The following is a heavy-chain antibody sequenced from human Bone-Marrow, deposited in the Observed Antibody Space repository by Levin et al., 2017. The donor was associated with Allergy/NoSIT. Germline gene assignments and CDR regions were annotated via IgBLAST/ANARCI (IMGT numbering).Heavy chain of an antibody. D-gene: IGHD6-13*01. V-gene: IGHV3-9*01. CDR1: GFTFDDYA. CDR2: LSWDSSNI. J-gene: IGHJ6*02. Sequence: HAGGSLRLSCAASGFTFDDYAMHWVRQAPGKGLEWVSGLSWDSSNIAYADSVKGRFTISRDNAKNSLFLQMNSLRAEDTALYYCAKDRRGGGVAAAGNYYYLMDVWGQGTTVTVSS. CDR3: AKDRRGGGVAAAGNYYYLMDV.